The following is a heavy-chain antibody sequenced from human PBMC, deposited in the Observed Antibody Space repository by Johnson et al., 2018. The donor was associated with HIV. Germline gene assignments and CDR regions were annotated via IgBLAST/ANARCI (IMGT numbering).Heavy chain of an antibody. Sequence: VQLVESGGGVVQPGRSLRLSCAASGFTFSSYWLSWVRQAPGQGLAWLATIKQDGSNKYSAASVKGRFTISRDNSKNTLYLQMNSLRAEDTAVYYCAKGRGSPPGAFDIWGQGTMVTVSS. CDR2: IKQDGSNK. J-gene: IGHJ3*02. V-gene: IGHV3-7*03. CDR3: AKGRGSPPGAFDI. CDR1: GFTFSSYW. D-gene: IGHD1-26*01.